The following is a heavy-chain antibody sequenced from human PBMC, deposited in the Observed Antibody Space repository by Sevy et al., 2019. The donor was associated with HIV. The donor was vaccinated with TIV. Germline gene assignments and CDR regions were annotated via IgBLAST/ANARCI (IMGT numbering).Heavy chain of an antibody. Sequence: ASVKVSCKVSGYTLNELSMHWVQQAPGKGLEWMGRFDPEDGETIYAQKFQGRVTMTEDTSTDTAYMELSSLRSEDTAVYYCATAREYYHESSGYFDYWGQGTLVTVSS. V-gene: IGHV1-24*01. J-gene: IGHJ4*02. CDR1: GYTLNELS. D-gene: IGHD3-22*01. CDR2: FDPEDGET. CDR3: ATAREYYHESSGYFDY.